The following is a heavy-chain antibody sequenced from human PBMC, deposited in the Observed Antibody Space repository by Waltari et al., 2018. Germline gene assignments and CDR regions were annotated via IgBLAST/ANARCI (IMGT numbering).Heavy chain of an antibody. D-gene: IGHD2-8*02. V-gene: IGHV4-4*02. CDR3: AADRGVGLYFDY. Sequence: WWSCVRQSPGKGLEWIGEIYHSGKTYYNPSLKSRVTISVDKSKNQFSLNLSSVTAADTAVYYCAADRGVGLYFDYWGQGTLVTVSS. CDR1: W. J-gene: IGHJ4*02. CDR2: IYHSGKT.